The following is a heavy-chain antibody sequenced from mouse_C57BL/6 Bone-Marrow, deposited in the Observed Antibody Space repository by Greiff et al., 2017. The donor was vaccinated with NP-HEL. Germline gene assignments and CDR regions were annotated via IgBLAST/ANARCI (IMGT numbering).Heavy chain of an antibody. CDR2: IDPENGDT. CDR1: GFNIKDDY. V-gene: IGHV14-4*01. D-gene: IGHD2-2*01. Sequence: VQLQQSGAELVRPGASVKLSCTASGFNIKDDYMHWVKQRPEQGLEWIGWIDPENGDTEYASKFQGKATITADTSSNTAYLQLSSLTSEDTAVYYCTGYVWFAYWGQGTLVTVSA. J-gene: IGHJ3*01. CDR3: TGYVWFAY.